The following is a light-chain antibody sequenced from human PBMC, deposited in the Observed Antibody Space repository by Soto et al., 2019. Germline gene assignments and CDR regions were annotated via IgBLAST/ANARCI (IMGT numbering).Light chain of an antibody. V-gene: IGKV2-30*01. Sequence: DVVMTQSPLSLPVTLGQPASISCRSSQSLVYSDGNTFLNWFHQRPGQSPRRLIYKGSNRASGVQERCSGRGSGNGFILQSSMVEDEDVGNYYWIQGPPWGPTFGQGTEVEI. CDR1: QSLVYSDGNTF. CDR3: IQGPPWGPT. CDR2: KGS. J-gene: IGKJ1*01.